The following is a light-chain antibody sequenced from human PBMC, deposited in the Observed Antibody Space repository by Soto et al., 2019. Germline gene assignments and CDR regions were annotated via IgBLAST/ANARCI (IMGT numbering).Light chain of an antibody. V-gene: IGLV1-40*01. CDR2: GNS. J-gene: IGLJ1*01. Sequence: QSVLTQPPSVSGAPGQRVTISCPGSSSNIGAGYDVHWYQQLPGTAPKFLIYGNSNRPSGVPDRFSGSKSGTSASLAITGLQAEDEADYYCQSYDSSLSGSEVFGTGTKLTVL. CDR3: QSYDSSLSGSEV. CDR1: SSNIGAGYD.